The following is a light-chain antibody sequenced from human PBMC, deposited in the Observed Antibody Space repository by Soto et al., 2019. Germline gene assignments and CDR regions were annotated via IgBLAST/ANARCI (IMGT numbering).Light chain of an antibody. J-gene: IGLJ2*01. CDR3: QAWDRRTVV. CDR2: QDS. CDR1: KWGDKY. V-gene: IGLV3-1*01. Sequence: SYELTQPPSVSVSPGQTASITCSGDKWGDKYACWYQQKPGQSPVLVIYQDSKRPSGIPERFSGSNSGNTATLTISGTQAMDEADIYCQAWDRRTVVFGGGTKLTV.